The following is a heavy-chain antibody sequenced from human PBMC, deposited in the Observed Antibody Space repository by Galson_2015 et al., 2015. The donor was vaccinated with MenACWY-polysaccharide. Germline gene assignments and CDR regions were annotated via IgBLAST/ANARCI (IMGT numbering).Heavy chain of an antibody. CDR2: ISGSGGST. CDR3: AKGSGSTSCPYVCYYGMDV. Sequence: SLRLSCAASGFTFSSYAMSWVRQAPGKGPEWVSAISGSGGSTYYADSVKGRFTISRDNSKNTLYLQMNSLRAEDTAVYYCAKGSGSTSCPYVCYYGMDVWGQGTTVTVSS. V-gene: IGHV3-23*01. D-gene: IGHD2-2*01. J-gene: IGHJ6*02. CDR1: GFTFSSYA.